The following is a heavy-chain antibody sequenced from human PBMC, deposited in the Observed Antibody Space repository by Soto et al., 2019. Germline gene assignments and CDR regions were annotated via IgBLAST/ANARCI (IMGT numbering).Heavy chain of an antibody. V-gene: IGHV3-23*01. D-gene: IGHD6-19*01. CDR2: ISGSGGST. CDR1: GFTFSSYA. J-gene: IGHJ4*02. Sequence: EVQLLESGGGLVQPGGSLSLSCAASGFTFSSYAMSWVRQAPGKGLEWVSAISGSGGSTYYADSVKGRFTISRDNSKNTLYLQMNSLRAEDTAVYYCAKAVPGGWGGLFGHYFDYWGQGTLVTVSS. CDR3: AKAVPGGWGGLFGHYFDY.